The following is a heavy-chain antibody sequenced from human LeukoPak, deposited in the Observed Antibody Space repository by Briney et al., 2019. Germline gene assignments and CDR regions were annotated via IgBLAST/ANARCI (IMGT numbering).Heavy chain of an antibody. CDR1: GFTFDDYA. Sequence: GGSLRLSCAASGFTFDDYAMHWVRHAPGKGLEWVSGISWNSGSIGYADSVKGRFTISRDNAKNSLYLQMNSLGAEDTALYYCAKAPNYDFWSGYYYFDYWGQGTLVTVSS. D-gene: IGHD3-3*01. CDR2: ISWNSGSI. CDR3: AKAPNYDFWSGYYYFDY. V-gene: IGHV3-9*01. J-gene: IGHJ4*02.